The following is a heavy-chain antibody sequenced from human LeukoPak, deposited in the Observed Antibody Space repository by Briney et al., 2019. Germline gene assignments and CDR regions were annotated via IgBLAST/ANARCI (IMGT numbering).Heavy chain of an antibody. CDR3: ARDLSDYYGSGSYRPIDAFDI. J-gene: IGHJ3*02. D-gene: IGHD3-10*01. CDR1: GGSISRHY. V-gene: IGHV4-34*01. CDR2: INHSGSP. Sequence: PSETLSLTCTVSGGSISRHYWSWIRQPPGKGLEWIGEINHSGSPNYNPSLKSRVTISIDTSKDQFSLKLSPVTAADTAVYYCARDLSDYYGSGSYRPIDAFDIWGQGTMVTVSS.